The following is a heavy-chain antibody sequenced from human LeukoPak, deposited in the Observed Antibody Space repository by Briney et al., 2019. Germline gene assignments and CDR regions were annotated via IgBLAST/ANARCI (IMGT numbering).Heavy chain of an antibody. CDR1: GFTFNTYA. CDR3: ARNEGDYVFFSYHYYGMDV. V-gene: IGHV3-30-3*01. CDR2: ISYDGFNK. Sequence: GGSLRLSCAASGFTFNTYAMHWVRQAPGKGLEWVAVISYDGFNKYYGDSVKGRFTISRDNSKNTLYLQMDSLGTEDTAVYYCARNEGDYVFFSYHYYGMDVWGQGTTVTVSS. D-gene: IGHD4-17*01. J-gene: IGHJ6*02.